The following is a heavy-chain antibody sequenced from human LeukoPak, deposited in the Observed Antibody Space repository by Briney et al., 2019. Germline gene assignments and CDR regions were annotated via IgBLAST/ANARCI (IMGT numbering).Heavy chain of an antibody. J-gene: IGHJ4*02. CDR1: GGPISSYY. CDR3: AVAGYSYGPIDY. CDR2: IFYSGST. D-gene: IGHD5-18*01. Sequence: SETLSLTCTVSGGPISSYYWSWIRQPPGKGLEWIGYIFYSGSTNHNPSLKSRVTISLDTSKKQLSLKLSSVTAADTAVYYRAVAGYSYGPIDYWGQGTLVTVSS. V-gene: IGHV4-59*01.